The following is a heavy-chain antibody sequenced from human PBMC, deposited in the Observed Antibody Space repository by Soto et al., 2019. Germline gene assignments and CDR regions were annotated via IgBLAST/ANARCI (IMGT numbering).Heavy chain of an antibody. CDR3: AKGTTAAGTVCYFDL. J-gene: IGHJ2*01. D-gene: IGHD6-13*01. CDR2: IVHSGDTT. V-gene: IGHV3-23*01. CDR1: GFTFSIYA. Sequence: EVQLLESGGGLVQPGGSLRVSCAASGFTFSIYAMTWVRQAPGKGLEWVSAIVHSGDTTYYAESVKFRFTISRGNSKDTLFLQVNSLGAEDTAVYYCAKGTTAAGTVCYFDLGVLGALVTVSS.